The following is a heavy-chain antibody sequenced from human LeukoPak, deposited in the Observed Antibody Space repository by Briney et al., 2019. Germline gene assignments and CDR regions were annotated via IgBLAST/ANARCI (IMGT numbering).Heavy chain of an antibody. CDR1: GFTFSSYA. D-gene: IGHD5-18*01. Sequence: PGGSLRLSCAASGFTFSSYAMSWVRQAPGKGLEWVSAISGSGGSTYYADSVKGRFTISRDNSKNTPYLQMNSLRAEDTAVYYCAKLGLLDTAMSGGYYYYYYMDVWGKGTTVTVSS. V-gene: IGHV3-23*01. CDR2: ISGSGGST. J-gene: IGHJ6*03. CDR3: AKLGLLDTAMSGGYYYYYYMDV.